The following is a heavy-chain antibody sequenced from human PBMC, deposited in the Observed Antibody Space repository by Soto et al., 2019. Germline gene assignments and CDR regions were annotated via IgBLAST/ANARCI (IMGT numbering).Heavy chain of an antibody. D-gene: IGHD3-22*01. CDR1: ELTCSRYA. J-gene: IGHJ3*02. CDR3: AKDADSSGSLDASDI. V-gene: IGHV3-23*01. CDR2: ISGSGGST. Sequence: PGGPIRHSCAASELTCSRYAMSRVSQAPGKGLEWVSAISGSGGSTYYADSVKGRFTISRDNSKNTLYLQMNSLRAEDTAVYYCAKDADSSGSLDASDIWGQGTMVTVSS.